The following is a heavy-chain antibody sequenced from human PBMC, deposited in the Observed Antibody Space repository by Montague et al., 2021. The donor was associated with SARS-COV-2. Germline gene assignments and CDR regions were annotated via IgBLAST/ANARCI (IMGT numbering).Heavy chain of an antibody. CDR2: IYYSGST. Sequence: SETLSLTCTVSGGSISDYYWSWIRQPPGKGLEWIGYIYYSGSTDYSPSLKSRVTISLDTSKNQFSLKVTSVTAADTAFYYCAGGDAYYNYGLDVWGPGTTVTVSS. CDR3: AGGDAYYNYGLDV. J-gene: IGHJ6*02. V-gene: IGHV4-59*01. CDR1: GGSISDYY.